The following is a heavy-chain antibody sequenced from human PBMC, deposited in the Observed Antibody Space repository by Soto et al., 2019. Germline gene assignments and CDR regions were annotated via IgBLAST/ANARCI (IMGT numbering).Heavy chain of an antibody. J-gene: IGHJ6*04. Sequence: ASVKVSCKASGYTFTSYAMHWVRQAPGQRLEWMGWINAGNGNTKYSQKFQGRATITRDTSASTAYMELSSLRSEDTAVYYCAVCGGAGRRGYHYGRAVWGKGTRVTVPS. D-gene: IGHD2-21*01. CDR1: GYTFTSYA. CDR3: AVCGGAGRRGYHYGRAV. V-gene: IGHV1-3*01. CDR2: INAGNGNT.